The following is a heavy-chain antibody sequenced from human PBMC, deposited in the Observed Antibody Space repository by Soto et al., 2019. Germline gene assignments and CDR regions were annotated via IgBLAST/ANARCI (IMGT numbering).Heavy chain of an antibody. CDR1: GFTFSSYG. D-gene: IGHD3-10*01. V-gene: IGHV3-33*01. CDR3: ARDLNYGSGSYCLDY. J-gene: IGHJ4*02. CDR2: IWYDGSNK. Sequence: GGSLRLSCAASGFTFSSYGMHWVRQAPGKGLEWVAVIWYDGSNKYYADSVKGRFTISRDNSKNTLYLQMNSLRAEDTAVYYCARDLNYGSGSYCLDYWGQGTLVTVSS.